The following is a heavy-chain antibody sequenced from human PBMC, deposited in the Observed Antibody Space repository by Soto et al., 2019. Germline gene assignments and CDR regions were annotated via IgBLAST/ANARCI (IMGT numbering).Heavy chain of an antibody. CDR2: INAAGST. CDR3: VRENYYYGMDV. CDR1: GFDASVNY. Sequence: EVQLVESGGTLVQPGGSLRLSCAASGFDASVNYMTWVRQAPGKGLEWVSLINAAGSTLYADSVKGRFTISRDDSNNTLSLQMNSLRVEGTAMYYCVRENYYYGMDVWGQGTAVTVSS. J-gene: IGHJ6*02. V-gene: IGHV3-66*01.